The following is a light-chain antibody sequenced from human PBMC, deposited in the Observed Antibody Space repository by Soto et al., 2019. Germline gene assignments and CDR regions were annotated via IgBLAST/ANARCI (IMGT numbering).Light chain of an antibody. CDR1: QSISSN. J-gene: IGKJ5*01. CDR3: QQRSNWPPS. CDR2: DAS. V-gene: IGKV3-11*01. Sequence: EIVLTQSPGPLSLSPGERATLSCGASQSISSNLAWYQQKPGQAPRLLIYDASNRATGIPARFSGSGSGTDFTLTISSLEPEDFAVYYCQQRSNWPPSFGQGTRLEIK.